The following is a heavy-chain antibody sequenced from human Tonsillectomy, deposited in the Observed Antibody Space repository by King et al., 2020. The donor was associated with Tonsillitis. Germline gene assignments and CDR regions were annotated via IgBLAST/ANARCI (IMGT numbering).Heavy chain of an antibody. CDR3: ARGGEPAALLRGWFDP. Sequence: QLVQSGAEVKKPGASVKVSCKASGYTFIDYYMHWVRQAPGQGLEWMGWINPNIGDTNFAQKFQGRVTMTRDTSNNIAYMERSNLRSDDTAVYYCARGGEPAALLRGWFDPWGQGTLVTVSS. CDR2: INPNIGDT. V-gene: IGHV1-2*02. D-gene: IGHD2-2*01. J-gene: IGHJ5*02. CDR1: GYTFIDYY.